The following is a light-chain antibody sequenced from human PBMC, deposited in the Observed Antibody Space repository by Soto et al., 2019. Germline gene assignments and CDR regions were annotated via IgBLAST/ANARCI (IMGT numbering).Light chain of an antibody. J-gene: IGKJ4*01. CDR2: AAS. V-gene: IGKV1-27*01. Sequence: DIQMTQSPSSLSASVGDRVTITCRASQGISNYIAWYQQKPGKVPKLLIYAASTLQSGVPSRFSGSGSGTDFTLTISSLQPDDFATYYCLQHNSYPLTFGGGTKVDI. CDR3: LQHNSYPLT. CDR1: QGISNY.